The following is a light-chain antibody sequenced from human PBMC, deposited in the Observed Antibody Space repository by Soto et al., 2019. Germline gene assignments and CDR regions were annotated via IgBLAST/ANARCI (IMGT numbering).Light chain of an antibody. Sequence: EILMTQSPATLSVSPGERATLSCRASQSVSSNLAWYQQKPGQAPRLLMYGASTRATGIPARFSGSGSGTEFNLTISRLKSEDSEVSYCQQYNNWLWTLGQGTKV. J-gene: IGKJ1*01. CDR3: QQYNNWLWT. CDR1: QSVSSN. V-gene: IGKV3-15*01. CDR2: GAS.